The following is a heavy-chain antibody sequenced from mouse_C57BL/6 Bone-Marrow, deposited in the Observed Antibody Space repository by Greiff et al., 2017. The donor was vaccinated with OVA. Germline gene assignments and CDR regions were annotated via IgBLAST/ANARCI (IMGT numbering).Heavy chain of an antibody. J-gene: IGHJ1*03. Sequence: VQLQQSGAELVRPGSSVKMSCKTSGYTLKSSGINWLKQRPGQGLEWIGYIYLGNGYTEYNEKFKGKATLTSDTSSSPAYMQLSSLTSEDSANYFCARTDGSSYDWYFDVWGTGTTVTVSS. D-gene: IGHD1-1*01. CDR1: GYTLKSSG. CDR3: ARTDGSSYDWYFDV. CDR2: IYLGNGYT. V-gene: IGHV1-58*01.